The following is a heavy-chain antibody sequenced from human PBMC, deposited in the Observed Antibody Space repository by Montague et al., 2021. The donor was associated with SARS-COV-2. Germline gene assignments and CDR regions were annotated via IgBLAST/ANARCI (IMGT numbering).Heavy chain of an antibody. D-gene: IGHD1-14*01. Sequence: SETLSLTCTASGASVGSSDWDWIRQSPGKGLEWIGYFYSVGSTDCNPSLKSRATISRDTSKNQFSLKVRSVTAADTAVYYCARETMTADAFDIWGQGTMVTVSS. J-gene: IGHJ3*02. CDR3: ARETMTADAFDI. V-gene: IGHV4-59*02. CDR2: FYSVGST. CDR1: GASVGSSD.